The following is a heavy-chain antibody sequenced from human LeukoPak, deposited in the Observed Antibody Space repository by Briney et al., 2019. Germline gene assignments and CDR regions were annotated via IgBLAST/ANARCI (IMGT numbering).Heavy chain of an antibody. Sequence: SETLSLTCSVSGGSISGNYWSWIRQPPGKGLEWIGSIYYSGSTYYNPSLKSRVTISVDTSKNRFSLKLSSVTAADTAVYYCALGIAVAGTKWINWFDPWGQGTLVTVSS. J-gene: IGHJ5*02. CDR2: IYYSGST. D-gene: IGHD6-19*01. V-gene: IGHV4-59*05. CDR3: ALGIAVAGTKWINWFDP. CDR1: GGSISGNY.